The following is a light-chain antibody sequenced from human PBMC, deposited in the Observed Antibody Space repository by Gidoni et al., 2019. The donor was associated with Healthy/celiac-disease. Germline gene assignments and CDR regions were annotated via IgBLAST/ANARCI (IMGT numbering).Light chain of an antibody. V-gene: IGKV4-1*01. CDR2: WAS. CDR1: QSVLYSSNNKNY. Sequence: DIVMTQSPDSLAVSLGERATINCKSSQSVLYSSNNKNYLAWYQQKPGQPPQLLIYWASTRESGVPDRFSGSGSGTDFTLTISSLQAEDVAVYYCQQYYSTPFTFGPXTKVDIK. J-gene: IGKJ3*01. CDR3: QQYYSTPFT.